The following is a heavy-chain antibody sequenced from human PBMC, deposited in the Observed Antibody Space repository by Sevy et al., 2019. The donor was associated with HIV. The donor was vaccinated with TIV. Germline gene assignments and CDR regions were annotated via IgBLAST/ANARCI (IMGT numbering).Heavy chain of an antibody. Sequence: GGSLRLSCSGSGFSFSNSAMNWVRQTPGKGLKYVSAISSDGVSTYYTDSVRGRFTVSSDNSKNTLYLQMSSLRVEDTAVYYCVKDPDYNFWRGDYGMDVWGQGTTVTVSS. CDR1: GFSFSNSA. J-gene: IGHJ6*02. CDR3: VKDPDYNFWRGDYGMDV. D-gene: IGHD3-3*01. CDR2: ISSDGVST. V-gene: IGHV3-64D*06.